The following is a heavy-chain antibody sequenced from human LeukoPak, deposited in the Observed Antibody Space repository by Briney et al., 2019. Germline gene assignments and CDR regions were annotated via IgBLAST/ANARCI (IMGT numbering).Heavy chain of an antibody. CDR3: ARGGITSHYYYYDMDV. CDR2: INHSGST. D-gene: IGHD1-14*01. V-gene: IGHV4-34*01. Sequence: PSETLSLTCAFYGGSFSAYYWSWIRQPPGKGLEWIGEINHSGSTNYNPSLKSRVTISVDTTKNQFSLKLSSVTAADTAVYYCARGGITSHYYYYDMDVWGKGTTVTVSS. J-gene: IGHJ6*03. CDR1: GGSFSAYY.